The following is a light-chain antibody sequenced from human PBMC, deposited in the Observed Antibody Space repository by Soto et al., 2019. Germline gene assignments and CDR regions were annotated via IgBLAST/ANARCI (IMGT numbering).Light chain of an antibody. V-gene: IGKV3-11*01. CDR2: EAS. CDR3: QQRSDWPWT. CDR1: QSVSSY. Sequence: EIVLTQSPATLSLSLGERATISCRASQSVSSYLAWYQQKPGQAPRLLMYEASNRATGIPARFSGGGSGTDFTLTISSLEPEDFAVYYCQQRSDWPWTFGQGTKVDIK. J-gene: IGKJ1*01.